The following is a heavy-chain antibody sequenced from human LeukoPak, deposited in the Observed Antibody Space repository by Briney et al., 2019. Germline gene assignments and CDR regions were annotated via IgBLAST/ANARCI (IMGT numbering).Heavy chain of an antibody. CDR2: ISAYNGNT. CDR3: AREGYSSSWYFVDY. Sequence: ASVKVSCKASGYTFTSYGVDWVRQAPGQGLEWMGWISAYNGNTKHAQKFQGRVTMTTDTSTSTAYMELRSLRSDDTAVYYCAREGYSSSWYFVDYWGQGTLVTVSS. J-gene: IGHJ4*02. V-gene: IGHV1-18*01. CDR1: GYTFTSYG. D-gene: IGHD6-13*01.